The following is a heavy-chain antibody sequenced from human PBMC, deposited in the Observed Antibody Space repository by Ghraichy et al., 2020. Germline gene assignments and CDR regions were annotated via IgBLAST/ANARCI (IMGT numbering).Heavy chain of an antibody. J-gene: IGHJ4*02. V-gene: IGHV4-4*07. CDR1: GGSISSYY. Sequence: SETLSLTCTVSGGSISSYYWSWIRQPAGKGLEWIGRIYTSGSTNYNPSLKSRVTMSVDTSKNQFSLKLSSVTAADTAVYYCASSTYDFWSGYYPIYYFDYWGKGTLVTVSS. D-gene: IGHD3-3*01. CDR2: IYTSGST. CDR3: ASSTYDFWSGYYPIYYFDY.